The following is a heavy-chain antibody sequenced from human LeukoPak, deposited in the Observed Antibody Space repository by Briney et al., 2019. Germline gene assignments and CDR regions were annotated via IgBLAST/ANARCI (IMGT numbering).Heavy chain of an antibody. V-gene: IGHV3-33*01. Sequence: GGSLRLSCAASGFTFSSYGMHWVRQAPGKGLEWVAVIWYDGSNKYYADSVKGRFTISRDNSKNTLYLQMNSLRAEDTAVYYCARRGRDGYNIDYWGRGTLVTVSS. CDR1: GFTFSSYG. CDR2: IWYDGSNK. J-gene: IGHJ4*02. D-gene: IGHD5-24*01. CDR3: ARRGRDGYNIDY.